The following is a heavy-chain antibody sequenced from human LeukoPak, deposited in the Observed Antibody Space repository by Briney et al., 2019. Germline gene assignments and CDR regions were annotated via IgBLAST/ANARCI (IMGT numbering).Heavy chain of an antibody. CDR1: GYNLPKFW. CDR2: VYPDDSRT. J-gene: IGHJ4*02. Sequence: GESLKISCKASGYNLPKFWIGWVRQMPGKGLEWMAIVYPDDSRTKYSPSFQGQVTISADKSINTAYLQWNSLRASDTAMYYCARPDYFASHDWGQGTLVTVSS. CDR3: ARPDYFASHD. D-gene: IGHD2/OR15-2a*01. V-gene: IGHV5-51*01.